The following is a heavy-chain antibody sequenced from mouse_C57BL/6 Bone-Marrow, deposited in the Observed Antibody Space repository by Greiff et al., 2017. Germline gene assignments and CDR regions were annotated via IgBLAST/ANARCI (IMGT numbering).Heavy chain of an antibody. V-gene: IGHV5-9*01. Sequence: EVQLVESGGGLVKPGGSLKLSCAASGFTFSSYTMSWVRQTPEKRLEWVATISGGGGNTYYPDSVKGRFTISRDNAKNTLYLQMSSLRSEDTALYYCARHEVGGDYYAMDYWGQGTSVTVSS. D-gene: IGHD1-1*02. CDR1: GFTFSSYT. CDR2: ISGGGGNT. CDR3: ARHEVGGDYYAMDY. J-gene: IGHJ4*01.